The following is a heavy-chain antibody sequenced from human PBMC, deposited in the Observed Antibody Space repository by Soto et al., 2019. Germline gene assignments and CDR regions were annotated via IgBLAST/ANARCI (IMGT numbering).Heavy chain of an antibody. CDR1: GFDFTTFS. Sequence: GGSLRLSGAASGFDFTTFSMNWVGQAPGKGLEWVSFISPSSTYTSYADSVKGRFIISGATAENSVYLQMNSLRAEDTGVYYCARRPENFWSGYPEAFDFWGPGTLVTVSS. D-gene: IGHD3-3*01. V-gene: IGHV3-21*03. J-gene: IGHJ4*02. CDR2: ISPSSTYT. CDR3: ARRPENFWSGYPEAFDF.